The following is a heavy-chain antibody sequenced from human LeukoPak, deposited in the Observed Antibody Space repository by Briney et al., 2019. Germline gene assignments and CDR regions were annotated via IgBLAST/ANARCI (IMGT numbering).Heavy chain of an antibody. CDR1: GFTFSTFA. V-gene: IGHV3-23*01. D-gene: IGHD3-22*01. J-gene: IGHJ4*02. Sequence: PGGSLRLACAASGFTFSTFAMIWVRQPPGKGLEWVSSIFPSGGEIHYADSVRGRFTISRDNSKSTLSLQMNSLRAEDTAVYYCARPPGITYYYDSSGYSNYYWGQGTLVTVSS. CDR2: IFPSGGEI. CDR3: ARPPGITYYYDSSGYSNYY.